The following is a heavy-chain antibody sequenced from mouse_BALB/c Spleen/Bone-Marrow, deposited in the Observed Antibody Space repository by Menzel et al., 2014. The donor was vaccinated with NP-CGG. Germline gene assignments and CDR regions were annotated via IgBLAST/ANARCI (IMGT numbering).Heavy chain of an antibody. V-gene: IGHV14-3*02. J-gene: IGHJ4*01. CDR2: IDPANGNT. CDR3: AREATYAMDY. Sequence: EVKLMESGAALVKPGASVKLSCTASGFNIKDTYMHWVKQRPEQGLEWIGRIDPANGNTKSDPKFQGKATITADTSSNTAYLQLSSLTSEDTAVYYCAREATYAMDYWGQGTSVTVSS. CDR1: GFNIKDTY. D-gene: IGHD3-2*02.